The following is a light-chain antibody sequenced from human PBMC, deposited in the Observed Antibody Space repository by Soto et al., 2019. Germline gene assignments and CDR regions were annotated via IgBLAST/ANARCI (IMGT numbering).Light chain of an antibody. V-gene: IGKV3-20*01. CDR1: QSVSSSY. Sequence: EIVLTQSPGTLSLSPGERATLSCRASQSVSSSYLAWYQQKPGQAPRLLTYGASSRATGIPDRFSGSGSGTDFTLTMSRLEREDFAVYYCQQYGSSPYTFRRGPKLEIK. J-gene: IGKJ2*01. CDR2: GAS. CDR3: QQYGSSPYT.